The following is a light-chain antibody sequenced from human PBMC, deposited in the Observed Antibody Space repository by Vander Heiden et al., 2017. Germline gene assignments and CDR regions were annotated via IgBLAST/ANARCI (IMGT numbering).Light chain of an antibody. CDR3: QTWDTGTRV. Sequence: QLVLTQSPSASASLGASVKLTCTLSSGHSDYAIAWHQQQPQKGPRYLMKVNSDGSHVKGDGIPDRFSGSSSGAGRYLTISSLQSEDEADYYCQTWDTGTRVFGGGTKLTVL. J-gene: IGLJ3*02. V-gene: IGLV4-69*01. CDR2: VNSDGSH. CDR1: SGHSDYA.